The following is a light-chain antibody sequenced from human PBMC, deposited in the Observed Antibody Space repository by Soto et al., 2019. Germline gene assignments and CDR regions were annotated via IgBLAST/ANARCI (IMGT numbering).Light chain of an antibody. J-gene: IGKJ4*01. CDR3: QQRSSWRVT. CDR1: QSVSTF. V-gene: IGKV3-11*01. Sequence: EVVLTQFPATLSLSPGERATLSCRASQSVSTFLAWYQQKPGQAPRLVVYDASKRATGIPARFSGSGSGTDFTLTISSLEPEDFEVYYCQQRSSWRVTFGGGTKGDI. CDR2: DAS.